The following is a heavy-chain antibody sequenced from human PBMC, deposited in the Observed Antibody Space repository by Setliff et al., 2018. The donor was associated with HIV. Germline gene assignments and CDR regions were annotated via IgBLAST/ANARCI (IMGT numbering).Heavy chain of an antibody. CDR3: ARGRCSGGTCSGRYSYLHIDV. D-gene: IGHD2-15*01. V-gene: IGHV4-34*01. Sequence: SETLSLTCAVYGGSFSGYSWTWIRRPPGKGLEWIGEIYHSGRTDYNPSLTSRLTMSVDSSKNQFSLRLSSVAAADTAVYYCARGRCSGGTCSGRYSYLHIDVWGKGATVTVSS. CDR2: IYHSGRT. J-gene: IGHJ6*03. CDR1: GGSFSGYS.